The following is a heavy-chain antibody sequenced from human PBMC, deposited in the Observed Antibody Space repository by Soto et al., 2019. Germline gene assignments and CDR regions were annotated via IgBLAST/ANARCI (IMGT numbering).Heavy chain of an antibody. CDR1: GFTFSDSA. Sequence: EVQLVESGGRLVQPGGSLRLSCEASGFTFSDSAMNWVRQAPGKGLDWLAFITSTSSTILYADSVKGRFTISRDNAKNSLYLQMSSLRDEDTAVYYCARGRDHALDIWGQGTMVTVSS. CDR3: ARGRDHALDI. J-gene: IGHJ3*02. CDR2: ITSTSSTI. V-gene: IGHV3-48*02.